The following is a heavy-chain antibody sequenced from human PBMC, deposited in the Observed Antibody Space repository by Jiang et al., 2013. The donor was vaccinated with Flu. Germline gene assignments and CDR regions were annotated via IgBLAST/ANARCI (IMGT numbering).Heavy chain of an antibody. CDR1: GYTFTSYA. J-gene: IGHJ4*02. V-gene: IGHV1-18*01. Sequence: SGAEVKKPGASVKVSCKASGYTFTSYAISWVRQAPGQGLAWMGWISTYNGNTNYAQKLQGRVTMTTDTSTSTAYMELRSLRSDDTAVYYCARGPPYCSGGSCYCDYWGQGTLVTVSS. D-gene: IGHD2-15*01. CDR3: ARGPPYCSGGSCYCDY. CDR2: ISTYNGNT.